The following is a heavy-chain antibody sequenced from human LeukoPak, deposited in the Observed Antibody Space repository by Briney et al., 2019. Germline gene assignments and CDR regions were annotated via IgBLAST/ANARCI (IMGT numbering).Heavy chain of an antibody. D-gene: IGHD3-22*01. V-gene: IGHV1-69*06. CDR2: IIPIFGTA. CDR1: GGTFSSYA. CDR3: AREENVDTALGYYDSSGYLGNAFDI. Sequence: ASVKVSCKASGGTFSSYAISWVRQAPGQGLEWMGGIIPIFGTANYAQKFQGRVTITADKSTSTAYMELSSLRSEDTAVYYCAREENVDTALGYYDSSGYLGNAFDIWGQGTMVTVSS. J-gene: IGHJ3*02.